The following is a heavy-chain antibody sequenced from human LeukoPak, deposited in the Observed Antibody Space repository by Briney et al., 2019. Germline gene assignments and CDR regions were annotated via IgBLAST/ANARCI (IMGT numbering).Heavy chain of an antibody. Sequence: GGSLRLSCAASGFTFTTYNMTWVRQAPGKGLEWISYIGSSGSPIYYAASVKGRFTVSRDNAKSSLYLQMNSLRREDTAVYYCARLHCSTTSCYGKYYFDYWGQGTLVTVSS. D-gene: IGHD2-2*01. J-gene: IGHJ4*02. CDR1: GFTFTTYN. CDR3: ARLHCSTTSCYGKYYFDY. V-gene: IGHV3-48*01. CDR2: IGSSGSPI.